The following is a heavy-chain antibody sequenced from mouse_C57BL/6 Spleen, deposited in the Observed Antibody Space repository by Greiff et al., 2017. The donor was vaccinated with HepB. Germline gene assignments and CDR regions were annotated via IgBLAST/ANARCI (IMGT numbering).Heavy chain of an antibody. CDR1: GFTFSSYA. CDR2: ISDGGSYT. D-gene: IGHD1-1*01. Sequence: DVQLVESGGGLVKPGGSLKLSCAASGFTFSSYAMSWVRQTPEKRLEWVATISDGGSYTYYPDNVKGRFTISRDNAKNNLYLQMSHLKSEDTAMYYCARDPHGNAMDYWGQGTSVTVSS. J-gene: IGHJ4*01. CDR3: ARDPHGNAMDY. V-gene: IGHV5-4*01.